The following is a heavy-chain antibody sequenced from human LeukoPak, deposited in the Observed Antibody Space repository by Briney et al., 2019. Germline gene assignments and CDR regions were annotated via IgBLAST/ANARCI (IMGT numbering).Heavy chain of an antibody. CDR2: IKQDGSEK. CDR3: ARDGGHGGDLEN. CDR1: GFTFTTYW. V-gene: IGHV3-7*01. D-gene: IGHD2-21*02. J-gene: IGHJ4*02. Sequence: PGGSLRLSCAASGFTFTTYWMHWVRQAPGKGLECVANIKQDGSEKYYVDSAKGRFTISRDNGKNSVYLQMNSLRAEDTAVYYCARDGGHGGDLENWGQGTLVTVST.